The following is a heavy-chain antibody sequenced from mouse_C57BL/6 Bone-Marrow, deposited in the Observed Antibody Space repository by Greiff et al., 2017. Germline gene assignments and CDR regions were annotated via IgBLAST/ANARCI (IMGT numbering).Heavy chain of an antibody. D-gene: IGHD1-1*01. CDR1: GFTFSSYA. Sequence: EVQLVESGGGLVKPGGSLKLSCAASGFTFSSYAMSWVRQTPKKRLEWVATISDGGSYTYYPDNVKGRFTISRDNAKNNLYLQMGHLKSEDTAMYYCARDGPFYYGSSPCAYWGQGTLVTVSA. CDR3: ARDGPFYYGSSPCAY. V-gene: IGHV5-4*01. J-gene: IGHJ3*01. CDR2: ISDGGSYT.